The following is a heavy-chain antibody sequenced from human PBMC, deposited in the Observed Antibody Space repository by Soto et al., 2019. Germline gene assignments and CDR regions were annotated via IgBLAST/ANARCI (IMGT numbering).Heavy chain of an antibody. CDR3: ARDVKAGYCSGGSCPPGDY. J-gene: IGHJ4*02. V-gene: IGHV3-30-3*01. D-gene: IGHD2-15*01. Sequence: QVQLVESGGGVVQPGRSLRLSCAASGFTFSSYAMHWVRQAPGKGLEWVAVISYDGSNKYYADSVKGRFTISRDNSKNTLYLQMNSLRAEDTAVYYCARDVKAGYCSGGSCPPGDYWGQGTLVTVYS. CDR2: ISYDGSNK. CDR1: GFTFSSYA.